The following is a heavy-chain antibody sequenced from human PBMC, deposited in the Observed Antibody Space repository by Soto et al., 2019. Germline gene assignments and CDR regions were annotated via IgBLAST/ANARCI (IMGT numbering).Heavy chain of an antibody. CDR1: GYSFTSYW. CDR2: IYPGDSDT. V-gene: IGHV5-51*01. D-gene: IGHD2-2*01. Sequence: PGESLTISCKGSGYSFTSYWIGWVRQMPGKGLEWMGIIYPGDSDTRYSPSFQGQVTISADKSISTAYLHWSSLKASDTAMYYCARHVPWPGPAAMFGHYYYYMDVWGKGTTVTVSS. J-gene: IGHJ6*03. CDR3: ARHVPWPGPAAMFGHYYYYMDV.